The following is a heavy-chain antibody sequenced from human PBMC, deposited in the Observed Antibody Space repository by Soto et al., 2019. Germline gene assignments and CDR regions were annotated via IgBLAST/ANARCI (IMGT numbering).Heavy chain of an antibody. CDR1: GGSISSGGYY. J-gene: IGHJ5*02. V-gene: IGHV4-31*03. Sequence: PSETRSLTCTVSGGSISSGGYYWTWIRQHPGEGLEWIGYIYYTGNTYNPSLESRVTISLDTSKNQFSLKLSSVTAADTAVYYCVRDVGPLTDGSSSNPYNWFDPWGQGALVTVSS. D-gene: IGHD6-6*01. CDR2: IYYTGNT. CDR3: VRDVGPLTDGSSSNPYNWFDP.